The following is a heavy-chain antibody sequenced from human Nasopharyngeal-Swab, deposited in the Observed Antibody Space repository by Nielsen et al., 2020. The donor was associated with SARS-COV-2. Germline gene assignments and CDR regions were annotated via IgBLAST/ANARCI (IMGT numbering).Heavy chain of an antibody. J-gene: IGHJ4*02. D-gene: IGHD4-17*01. Sequence: EASLRLSCAGSGFTFSSFGMHWVRQAPGKGLEWVAFIAHDASNEYYGDSVKGRFSISRDSSKNTLYLQMDSLRGEDTAVYYCARDAPAHYGAFYWGRGTQVTVSS. CDR3: ARDAPAHYGAFY. CDR1: GFTFSSFG. CDR2: IAHDASNE. V-gene: IGHV3-30*03.